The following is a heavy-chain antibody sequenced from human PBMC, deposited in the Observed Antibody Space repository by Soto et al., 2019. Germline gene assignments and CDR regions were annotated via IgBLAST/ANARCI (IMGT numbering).Heavy chain of an antibody. CDR2: IIPIFGTA. CDR1: GGTFSSYA. J-gene: IGHJ6*02. D-gene: IGHD1-26*01. V-gene: IGHV1-69*01. Sequence: QVQLVQSGAEVKKPGSSVKVSCKASGGTFSSYAISWVRQAPGQGLEWMGGIIPIFGTANYAQKFQGRVTITADESTSTAYMELSSLRSEDTAVYYCARAYLDSGSYLGDYDYYGMDVWGQGTTVTVSS. CDR3: ARAYLDSGSYLGDYDYYGMDV.